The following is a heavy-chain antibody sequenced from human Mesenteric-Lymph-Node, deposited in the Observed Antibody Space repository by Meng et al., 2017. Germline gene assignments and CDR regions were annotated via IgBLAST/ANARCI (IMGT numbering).Heavy chain of an antibody. Sequence: GESLKISCAASGFTFRAYDMTWVRQAPGKGLQWVSSITKKSNHIYYADSLKGRITISRDNARDSLFLQMNSLRAEDTAVYYCAKAWAVGVPSMGGYWGQGTLVTVSS. D-gene: IGHD1-26*01. CDR3: AKAWAVGVPSMGGY. CDR1: GFTFRAYD. CDR2: ITKKSNHI. J-gene: IGHJ4*02. V-gene: IGHV3-21*01.